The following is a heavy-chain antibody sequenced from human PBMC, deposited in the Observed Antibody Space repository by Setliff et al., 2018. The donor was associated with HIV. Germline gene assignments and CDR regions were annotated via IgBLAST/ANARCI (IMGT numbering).Heavy chain of an antibody. CDR3: ARPLKNWNDGGAFDI. CDR1: GYTFTGYY. D-gene: IGHD1-1*01. Sequence: ASVKVSCKASGYTFTGYYMHWVRQAPGQGLEWMGWINPNSGGTNYAQKFQGRVTMTRDTSISTAYMELSRLRSDDTAVYYCARPLKNWNDGGAFDIWGQGTMVTV. J-gene: IGHJ3*02. V-gene: IGHV1-2*02. CDR2: INPNSGGT.